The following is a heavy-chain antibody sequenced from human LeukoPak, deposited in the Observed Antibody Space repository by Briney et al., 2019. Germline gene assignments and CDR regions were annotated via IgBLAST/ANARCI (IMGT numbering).Heavy chain of an antibody. D-gene: IGHD5-18*01. Sequence: GASVKVSCKASGYTFTSHGISWVRQAPGHGLEWMGWISTFNGHTNYAQSRQDRVTMTTDTSTGTVYMELSSLISDDTAVYYCARVDTVNYYYYMDVWGKGTPVTVSS. J-gene: IGHJ6*03. V-gene: IGHV1-18*01. CDR3: ARVDTVNYYYYMDV. CDR2: ISTFNGHT. CDR1: GYTFTSHG.